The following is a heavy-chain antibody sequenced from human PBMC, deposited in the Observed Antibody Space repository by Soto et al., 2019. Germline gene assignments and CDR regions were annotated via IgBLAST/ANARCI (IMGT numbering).Heavy chain of an antibody. V-gene: IGHV4-34*01. CDR1: GGSFSGYY. CDR3: ARESRVVVVPAAIPPRYYYGMDV. J-gene: IGHJ6*02. D-gene: IGHD2-2*02. Sequence: SETLSLTCAVYGGSFSGYYWSWIRQPPGKGLEWIGEINHSGSTNYNPSLKSRVTISVDTSKNQFSLKLSSVTAADTAVYYCARESRVVVVPAAIPPRYYYGMDVWGQGTTVTVSS. CDR2: INHSGST.